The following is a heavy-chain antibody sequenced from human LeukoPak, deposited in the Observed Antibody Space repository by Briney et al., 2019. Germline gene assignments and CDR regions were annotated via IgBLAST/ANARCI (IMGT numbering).Heavy chain of an antibody. D-gene: IGHD3-10*01. CDR2: ISGSGGST. CDR1: GFTFSSYA. V-gene: IGHV3-23*01. CDR3: AKMPSYYYGSGSYYYFDY. Sequence: GGSLRLSCAASGFTFSSYAMSWVRQAPGKGLEWVSAISGSGGSTYYADSVKGRFTISRDNSKNTLYLQMNSLRAEDTAVYYCAKMPSYYYGSGSYYYFDYRGQGTLVTVSS. J-gene: IGHJ4*02.